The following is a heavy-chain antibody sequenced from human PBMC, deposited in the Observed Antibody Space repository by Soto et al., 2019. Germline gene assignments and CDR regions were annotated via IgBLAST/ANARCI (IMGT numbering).Heavy chain of an antibody. V-gene: IGHV6-1*01. CDR3: ARGHIVVVPRGPYNWFDP. Sequence: SQTLSLTCAISGDSVSSNSAAWNWIRQSPSRGLEWLGRTYYRSKWYNDYEVSVKSRITINPDTSKNQFSLQLNSVTPEDTAVYYCARGHIVVVPRGPYNWFDPWGQGTLVTVSS. CDR1: GDSVSSNSAA. D-gene: IGHD2-2*01. CDR2: TYYRSKWYN. J-gene: IGHJ5*02.